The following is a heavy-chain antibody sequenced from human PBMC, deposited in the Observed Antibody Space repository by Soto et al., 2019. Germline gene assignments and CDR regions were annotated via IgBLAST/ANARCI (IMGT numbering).Heavy chain of an antibody. D-gene: IGHD3-10*01. V-gene: IGHV4-39*01. J-gene: IGHJ5*02. Sequence: PSETLSLTCTVSGGSISSSSYYWGWIRQPPGKGLEWIGSIYYSGSTYYNPSLKSRVTISVDTSKNQFSLKLSSVTAADTAVYYCARHRLIWLGAHNWFDHWGQGTLVTVSS. CDR2: IYYSGST. CDR1: GGSISSSSYY. CDR3: ARHRLIWLGAHNWFDH.